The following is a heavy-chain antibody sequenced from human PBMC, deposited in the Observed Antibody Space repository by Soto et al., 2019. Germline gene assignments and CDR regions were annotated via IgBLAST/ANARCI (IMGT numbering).Heavy chain of an antibody. CDR3: AKGDYDIRAFDI. D-gene: IGHD3-22*01. V-gene: IGHV3-30*18. Sequence: QVQLVESGGGVVQPGRSLRLSCAASGFTFSSYGMHWVRQAPGKGLEWVAVISYDGSNKYYADSVKGRFTISRDNSKNTLYLQMNSLRAEDTAVYYCAKGDYDIRAFDIWGQGTMVTVSS. J-gene: IGHJ3*02. CDR2: ISYDGSNK. CDR1: GFTFSSYG.